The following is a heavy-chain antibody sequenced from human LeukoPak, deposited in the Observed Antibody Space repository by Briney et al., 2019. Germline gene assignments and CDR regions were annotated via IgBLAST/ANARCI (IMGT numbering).Heavy chain of an antibody. J-gene: IGHJ3*02. D-gene: IGHD4-23*01. CDR3: ARGSYGGLDI. CDR2: ISDDGNSA. V-gene: IGHV3-74*01. Sequence: GGSLRLSCAASGFIFSSSWMPWVRQAPGKGLVWVSRISDDGNSAGYADSVKGRFTISRDNAKYTLYLQMNSLRAEDTAVYYCARGSYGGLDIWGQGTMVTVSS. CDR1: GFIFSSSW.